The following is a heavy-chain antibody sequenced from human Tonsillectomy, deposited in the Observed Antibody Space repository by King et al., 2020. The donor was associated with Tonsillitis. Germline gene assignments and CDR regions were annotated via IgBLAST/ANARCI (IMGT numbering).Heavy chain of an antibody. J-gene: IGHJ4*02. CDR2: IYPGASDT. Sequence: QLVQSGAEVKKPGESLKISCKTSGYSFTNYWIGWVRQMPGKGLEWMGIIYPGASDTRYSPSFQGQVTISADKSISTAYLQRSSLKASDTALYYCARHQAPSFLPHYYFDSWGQGTLVTVSS. D-gene: IGHD2-21*01. CDR3: ARHQAPSFLPHYYFDS. CDR1: GYSFTNYW. V-gene: IGHV5-51*01.